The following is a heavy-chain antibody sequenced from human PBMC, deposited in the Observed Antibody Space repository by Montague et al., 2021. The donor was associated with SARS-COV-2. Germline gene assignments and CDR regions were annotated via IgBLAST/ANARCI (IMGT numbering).Heavy chain of an antibody. D-gene: IGHD3-10*01. J-gene: IGHJ6*03. CDR1: GGSFSTYS. CDR2: IHHGGST. Sequence: SETLSLTCAVHGGSFSTYSWNWIRQPPGKGLEWIGEIHHGGSTNYNPPLKSRVTISADTSKNQFSLKLTSVAAADTAVCYCARLGDGVVPSPILGVGPYYSYYYMDVWGKGTTVTVSS. V-gene: IGHV4-34*01. CDR3: ARLGDGVVPSPILGVGPYYSYYYMDV.